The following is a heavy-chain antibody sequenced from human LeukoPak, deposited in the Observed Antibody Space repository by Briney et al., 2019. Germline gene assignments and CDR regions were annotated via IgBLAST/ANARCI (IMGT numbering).Heavy chain of an antibody. Sequence: PSQTLSLTCTVSGGSISSGSHYWSWIRQPAGKGLEWIGRIYTSGSTNYNPSLKSRVTISVDTSKNQFSLKLSSVTAADTAVYYCARGEYYYDSSGYYYQYFQHWGQGTLVTVSS. CDR3: ARGEYYYDSSGYYYQYFQH. CDR1: GGSISSGSHY. V-gene: IGHV4-61*02. CDR2: IYTSGST. J-gene: IGHJ1*01. D-gene: IGHD3-22*01.